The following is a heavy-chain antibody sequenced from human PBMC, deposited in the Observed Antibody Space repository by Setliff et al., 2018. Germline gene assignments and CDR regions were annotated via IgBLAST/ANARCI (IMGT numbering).Heavy chain of an antibody. CDR1: GGSISSSSYY. V-gene: IGHV4-39*01. Sequence: SETLSLTCTVSGGSISSSSYYWGWIRQPPGKGLEWIGSIYYSGSTYYNPSLKSRVTISVDTSKNQFSLKLSSVTAADTAVYYCARRPLFGVDIASVAGMEFDYRGQGIRVTVSS. J-gene: IGHJ4*02. D-gene: IGHD3-3*01. CDR2: IYYSGST. CDR3: ARRPLFGVDIASVAGMEFDY.